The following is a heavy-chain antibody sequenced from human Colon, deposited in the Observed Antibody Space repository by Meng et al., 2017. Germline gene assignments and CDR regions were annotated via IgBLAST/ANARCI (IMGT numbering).Heavy chain of an antibody. J-gene: IGHJ4*02. D-gene: IGHD3-22*01. CDR3: ARDRNYYDSSGYYPY. Sequence: GESLKISCAASGSTFSSYGMHWVRKAPGKGLEWVAVIWYDGSNKYYADSVKGRFTISRDNSRNTLYLQMNSLRAEDTAVYYCARDRNYYDSSGYYPYWGQGTLVTVSS. CDR2: IWYDGSNK. V-gene: IGHV3-33*01. CDR1: GSTFSSYG.